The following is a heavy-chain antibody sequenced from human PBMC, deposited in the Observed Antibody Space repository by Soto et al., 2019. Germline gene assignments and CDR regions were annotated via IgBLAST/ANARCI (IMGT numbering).Heavy chain of an antibody. CDR2: INPSGSS. V-gene: IGHV4-34*01. J-gene: IGHJ4*02. CDR1: GGSFSGYY. D-gene: IGHD6-13*01. CDR3: ARGGRQPLIPTPISYKIDY. Sequence: SETLSLTCAVYGGSFSGYYWSWIRQPPGKGLEWIGEINPSGSSNYNPSLKSRVTISVDMAKNQFSLKRSSVTAADTAGYYCARGGRQPLIPTPISYKIDYWGQGTMVTVSS.